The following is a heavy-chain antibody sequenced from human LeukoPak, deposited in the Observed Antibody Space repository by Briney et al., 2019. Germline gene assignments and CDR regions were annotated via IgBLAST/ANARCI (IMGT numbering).Heavy chain of an antibody. CDR2: IGGSGGST. CDR3: APYCSGGSCYGVDY. V-gene: IGHV3-23*01. J-gene: IGHJ4*02. CDR1: GFTFSSYA. D-gene: IGHD2-15*01. Sequence: PGGSLRLSCAASGFTFSSYAMSWVRQAPGKGLEWVSAIGGSGGSTYYADSVKGRFTISRDSSKNTLYLQMNSLRAEDTAVYYCAPYCSGGSCYGVDYWGQGTLVTVSS.